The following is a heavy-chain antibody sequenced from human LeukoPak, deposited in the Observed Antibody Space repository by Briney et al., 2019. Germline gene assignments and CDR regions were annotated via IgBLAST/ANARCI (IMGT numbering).Heavy chain of an antibody. D-gene: IGHD6-13*01. V-gene: IGHV6-1*01. CDR2: TYYRSKLYN. J-gene: IGHJ4*02. Sequence: SQTLSLTCAISGDSVSSNSAAWNWTRQSPSRGLEWLGRTYYRSKLYNDYAVSVKSRITINPDTSKNQFSLQLNSVTPEDTAVYYCARGWEPYSSSLDYWGQGTLVTVSS. CDR1: GDSVSSNSAA. CDR3: ARGWEPYSSSLDY.